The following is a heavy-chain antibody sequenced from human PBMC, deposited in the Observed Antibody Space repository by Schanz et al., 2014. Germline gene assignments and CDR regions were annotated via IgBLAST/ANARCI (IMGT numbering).Heavy chain of an antibody. CDR2: IIPNLGSA. Sequence: QVQLVQSGSEVKKPGASVKVSCKASGYTFPSYGISWVRQAPGQGLEWMGRIIPNLGSANYAQKFQGRVTITADKSTSTVYMELSSLISEDTAVYYCAFDRDDAYDIWGQGTTVTVSS. CDR3: AFDRDDAYDI. D-gene: IGHD3-9*01. CDR1: GYTFPSYG. V-gene: IGHV1-69*04. J-gene: IGHJ3*02.